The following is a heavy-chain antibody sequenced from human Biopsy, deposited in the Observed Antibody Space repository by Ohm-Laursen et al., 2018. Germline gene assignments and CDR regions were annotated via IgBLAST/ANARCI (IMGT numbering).Heavy chain of an antibody. V-gene: IGHV1-18*01. Sequence: GAVKVSCKTSGYTFPNFGISWVRQAPGRGLERMGWISPYNGNGDYEKNFHGRVTLTADTSTSTVYMELRSLRSGDTAVYYCATSHYFESTGYAFDFWGQGTMVSVSS. J-gene: IGHJ3*01. CDR2: ISPYNGNG. D-gene: IGHD3-22*01. CDR3: ATSHYFESTGYAFDF. CDR1: GYTFPNFG.